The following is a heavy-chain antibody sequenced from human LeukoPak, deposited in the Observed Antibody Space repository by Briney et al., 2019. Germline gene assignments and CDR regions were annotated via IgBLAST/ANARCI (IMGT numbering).Heavy chain of an antibody. Sequence: PGGSLRLSCAASGFTFSSYAMHWVRQAPGKGLEWVAVISYDGSNKYYADSVKGRFTISRDNSKNTLYLQMSSLRAEDTAVYYCARSLITGYNWNYNYYYGMDVWGQGTTVTVSS. V-gene: IGHV3-30*04. CDR3: ARSLITGYNWNYNYYYGMDV. CDR1: GFTFSSYA. D-gene: IGHD1-20*01. J-gene: IGHJ6*02. CDR2: ISYDGSNK.